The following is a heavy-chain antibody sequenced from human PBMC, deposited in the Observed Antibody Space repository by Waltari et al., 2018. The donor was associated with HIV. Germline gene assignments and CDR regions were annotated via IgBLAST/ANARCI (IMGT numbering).Heavy chain of an antibody. Sequence: EVQLVESGGGLVKPGGSLRLSCEASGVTFSSYTMNWVRQAPGKGLEWVSSISSSSSDIYYAVSVKGRFTISRDNAKNSLFLQMSSLRAEDMAVYYCARASRGVAVAGFDYWGQGILVTVSS. J-gene: IGHJ4*02. D-gene: IGHD6-19*01. V-gene: IGHV3-21*01. CDR3: ARASRGVAVAGFDY. CDR2: ISSSSSDI. CDR1: GVTFSSYT.